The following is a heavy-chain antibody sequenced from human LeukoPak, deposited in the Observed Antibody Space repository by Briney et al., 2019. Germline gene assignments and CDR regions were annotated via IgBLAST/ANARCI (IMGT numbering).Heavy chain of an antibody. Sequence: GGSLRLSCAASGFTFSSYWMNWVRQAPGKGLEWVANIKQDGSEKFYVDSVKGRFTISRDNAKNSLYLQMNRLRAEDTAVYYCARDPLPTVPTPTGMDVWGQGSKVTVSS. CDR2: IKQDGSEK. D-gene: IGHD4-17*01. V-gene: IGHV3-7*01. CDR1: GFTFSSYW. J-gene: IGHJ6*02. CDR3: ARDPLPTVPTPTGMDV.